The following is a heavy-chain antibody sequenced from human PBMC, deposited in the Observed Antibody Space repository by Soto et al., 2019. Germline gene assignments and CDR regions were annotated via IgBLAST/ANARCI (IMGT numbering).Heavy chain of an antibody. Sequence: ETLSLTCPVSGGSISGYYWSWVRQPAGKGLEWVGRIYSDGTTNYSPSLKSRVTMSLDTSKDQFSLHLNSVTAADTAVYYCSRVGCSNSKCYTRGMDVWGQGTTVTVSS. CDR2: IYSDGTT. CDR1: GGSISGYY. J-gene: IGHJ6*02. V-gene: IGHV4-4*07. CDR3: SRVGCSNSKCYTRGMDV. D-gene: IGHD2-2*01.